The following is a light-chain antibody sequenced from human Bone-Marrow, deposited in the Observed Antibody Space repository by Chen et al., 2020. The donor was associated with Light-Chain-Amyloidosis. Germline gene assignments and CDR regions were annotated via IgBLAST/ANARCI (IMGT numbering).Light chain of an antibody. Sequence: QSVRPHHPSASGATGHRVTISCSEASSNIGIIDVYWYQHVPGAAPKLLIHRNNQRPSGVPDRFSASKSGTSAFLAISGLRAEDEADYYCAAWDGSLSGYVFGTGTKVIVL. CDR2: RNN. J-gene: IGLJ1*01. V-gene: IGLV1-47*01. CDR1: SSNIGIID. CDR3: AAWDGSLSGYV.